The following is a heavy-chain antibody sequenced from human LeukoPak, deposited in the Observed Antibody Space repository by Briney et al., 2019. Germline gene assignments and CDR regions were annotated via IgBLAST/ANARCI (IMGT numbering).Heavy chain of an antibody. J-gene: IGHJ4*02. V-gene: IGHV1-2*02. Sequence: ASVKVSCKTSEYTFTGHYIHWVRQAPGQGLEWMGWINPNTGGTNYAQKFQGRVTMTRDTSISTAYMELSRLRSDDTAVYYCARNTHFDYWGQGTLVTVSS. CDR2: INPNTGGT. CDR3: ARNTHFDY. D-gene: IGHD2-15*01. CDR1: EYTFTGHY.